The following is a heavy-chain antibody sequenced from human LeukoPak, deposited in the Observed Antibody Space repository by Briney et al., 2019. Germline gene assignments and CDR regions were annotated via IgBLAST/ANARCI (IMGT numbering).Heavy chain of an antibody. V-gene: IGHV4-34*01. J-gene: IGHJ4*02. CDR2: INHSGST. D-gene: IGHD5-12*01. Sequence: PSETLSLTCAVYGGSFSGYYWSWIRQPPGKGLEWIGEINHSGSTNYNPSLKSRVTISVDTSKNQFSLKLSSVTAADTAVYYCARNVDIVAYFDYWGQGTLVTVSS. CDR1: GGSFSGYY. CDR3: ARNVDIVAYFDY.